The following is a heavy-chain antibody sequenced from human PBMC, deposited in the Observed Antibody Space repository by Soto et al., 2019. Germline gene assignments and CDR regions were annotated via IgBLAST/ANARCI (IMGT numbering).Heavy chain of an antibody. D-gene: IGHD3-3*01. CDR1: GGSVNGYY. CDR3: ATRITVFGLLIPPFDP. J-gene: IGHJ5*02. CDR2: ITHTGGT. V-gene: IGHV4-34*01. Sequence: PSETLPLPCAAYGGSVNGYYSNWIRQPPGKGLEWFGEITHTGGTHYNPSLKSRVTMSVDTSQSQFSMRLSSVTEAERAIQYCATRITVFGLLIPPFDPWGQGTQVTVSS.